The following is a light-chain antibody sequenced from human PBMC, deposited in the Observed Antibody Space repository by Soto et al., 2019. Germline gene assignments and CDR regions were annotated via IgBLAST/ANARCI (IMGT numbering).Light chain of an antibody. CDR3: QKYNSAPLT. J-gene: IGKJ4*01. CDR1: QSVSSN. CDR2: GAS. V-gene: IGKV3-15*01. Sequence: EIVMTQSPATLAVSRGERATLSCRASQSVSSNLAWYQQKPGQAPRLLIYGASIRATGIPVRFSGSGSGTEFTLTISSLQPEDVAAYYCQKYNSAPLTFGGGTKVDIK.